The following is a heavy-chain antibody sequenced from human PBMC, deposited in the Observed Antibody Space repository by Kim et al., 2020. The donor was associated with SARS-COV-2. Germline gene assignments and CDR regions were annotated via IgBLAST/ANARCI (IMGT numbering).Heavy chain of an antibody. CDR3: ASDPGSTSTYYYYGMDV. V-gene: IGHV3-30*04. D-gene: IGHD2-2*01. CDR1: GFTFSSYA. CDR2: ISYDGSNK. Sequence: GGSLRLSCAASGFTFSSYAMHWVRQAPGKGLEWVAGISYDGSNKYYADSVKGRFTISRDNSKNTLYLQMNSLRAEDTAVYYCASDPGSTSTYYYYGMDVCGQGTPVTAS. J-gene: IGHJ6*02.